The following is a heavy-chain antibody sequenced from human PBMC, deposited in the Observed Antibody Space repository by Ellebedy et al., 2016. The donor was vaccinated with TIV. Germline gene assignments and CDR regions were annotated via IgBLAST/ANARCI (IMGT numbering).Heavy chain of an antibody. CDR2: ISWNGGTI. CDR1: GFTFDDYA. V-gene: IGHV3-9*01. CDR3: ARKQQLVRLGAFDI. D-gene: IGHD6-13*01. J-gene: IGHJ3*02. Sequence: PGGSLRLSCAASGFTFDDYAMHWVRQAPGKGLEWVSGISWNGGTIGYADSVKGRFTISRDNAKNSLYLQMNSLRAEDTAVYYCARKQQLVRLGAFDIWGQGTMVTVSS.